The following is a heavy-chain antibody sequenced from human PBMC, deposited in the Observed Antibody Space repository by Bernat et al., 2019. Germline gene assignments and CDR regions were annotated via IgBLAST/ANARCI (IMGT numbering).Heavy chain of an antibody. J-gene: IGHJ6*02. CDR3: ARDLTYYYDSSGYYAYYYYGMDV. CDR1: GYSISSGYY. D-gene: IGHD3-22*01. V-gene: IGHV4-38-2*02. CDR2: IYHSGST. Sequence: QVQLQESGPGLVKPSETLSLTCAVSGYSISSGYYWGWIRQPPGKGLEWIGSIYHSGSTYYNPSLKSRVTISVDTSKNQFSLKLSSVTAADTAVYYCARDLTYYYDSSGYYAYYYYGMDVWGQGTTVTVSS.